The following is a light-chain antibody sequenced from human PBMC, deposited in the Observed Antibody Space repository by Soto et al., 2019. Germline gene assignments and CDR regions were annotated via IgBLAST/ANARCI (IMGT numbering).Light chain of an antibody. J-gene: IGKJ1*01. V-gene: IGKV1-5*03. CDR2: KAS. CDR3: QQYNSYSWT. Sequence: DIQMSQSASTLSTSVGDRVTITRRASQSISSWLAWYQQKTGKAPKLLIYKASSLESGVPSRFSGSGYGTEFNLTISSLQPDDFATYYCQQYNSYSWTFGQGTKVDIK. CDR1: QSISSW.